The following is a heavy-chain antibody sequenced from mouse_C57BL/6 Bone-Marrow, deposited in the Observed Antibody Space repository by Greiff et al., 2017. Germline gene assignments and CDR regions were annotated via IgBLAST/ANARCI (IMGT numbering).Heavy chain of an antibody. CDR2: IDPEAGDT. Sequence: VQLKESGAELVRPGASVKLSCTASGFNFKDYYMHWVKQRPEQGLEWIGRIDPEAGDTEYAPKFQGKATMTAATSSNTAYLQLSSLTSEDTAVYYCTTDVPFAYWGQGKLVPVTA. CDR3: TTDVPFAY. V-gene: IGHV14-1*01. J-gene: IGHJ3*01. CDR1: GFNFKDYY.